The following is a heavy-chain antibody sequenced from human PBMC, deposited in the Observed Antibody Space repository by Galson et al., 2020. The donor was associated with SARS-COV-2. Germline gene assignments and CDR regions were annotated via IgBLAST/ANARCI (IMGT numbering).Heavy chain of an antibody. D-gene: IGHD2-21*02. CDR1: EFTFSRYA. CDR2: ISVSGGNT. CDR3: TKSESASCGGDCTNQVNY. Sequence: GGSLRLSCTGSEFTFSRYAMNWVRQAPGKGLEWVSGISVSGGNTYYADSVKGRFTISRDNSKNTLFLQMSSLRAEDTAIYYCTKSESASCGGDCTNQVNYWGQGTPVTVSS. J-gene: IGHJ4*02. V-gene: IGHV3-23*01.